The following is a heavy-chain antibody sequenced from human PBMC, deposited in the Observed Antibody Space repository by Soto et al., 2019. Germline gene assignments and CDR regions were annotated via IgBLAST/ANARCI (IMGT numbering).Heavy chain of an antibody. CDR3: ARDRALYYYYGMDV. V-gene: IGHV3-33*08. J-gene: IGHJ6*02. Sequence: VQLLESGGGLVQPGGSLRLSCAASGFTFSSYGMHWVRQAPGKGLEWVAVIWYDGSNKYYADSVKGRFTISRDNSKNTLYLQMNSLRAEDTAVYYCARDRALYYYYGMDVWGQGTTVTVSS. CDR2: IWYDGSNK. CDR1: GFTFSSYG.